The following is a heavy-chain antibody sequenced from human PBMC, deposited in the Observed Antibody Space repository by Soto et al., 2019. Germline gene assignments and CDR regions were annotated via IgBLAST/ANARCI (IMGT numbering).Heavy chain of an antibody. V-gene: IGHV1-69*06. D-gene: IGHD3-10*02. CDR3: ARGHTRFDVRLDS. J-gene: IGHJ5*01. CDR2: TIPISDSP. CDR1: GGTFSEDA. Sequence: QVQLEQSGAEVKMPGSSVRVSCKASGGTFSEDAISWVRQAPGQGLEWMGGTIPISDSPKYAQKFPGSVIISAENSTGTSYMELSSLRYADTAIYFFARGHTRFDVRLDSWGQGTPISVSS.